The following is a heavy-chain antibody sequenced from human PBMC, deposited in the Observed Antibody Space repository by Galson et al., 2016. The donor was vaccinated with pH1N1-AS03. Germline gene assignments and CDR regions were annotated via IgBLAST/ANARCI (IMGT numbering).Heavy chain of an antibody. Sequence: QSGAEVKKPGQSLKISCKGSGYTFDNYWIGWVRQMPGKGLEWMGIIYPGDSGTRYNPSFQGQVTITADKSITTADLQWSSLKASDTATYYRARHGTHGYSNWFDPWGQGTLVTVSS. J-gene: IGHJ5*02. CDR2: IYPGDSGT. CDR3: ARHGTHGYSNWFDP. D-gene: IGHD2-8*01. CDR1: GYTFDNYW. V-gene: IGHV5-51*01.